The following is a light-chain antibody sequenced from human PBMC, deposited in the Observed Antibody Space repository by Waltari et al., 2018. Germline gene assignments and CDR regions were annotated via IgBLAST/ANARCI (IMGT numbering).Light chain of an antibody. CDR2: RNN. V-gene: IGLV1-40*01. CDR1: TSNFGAGSD. CDR3: QWYDSGLNDGGI. Sequence: QSILTQPPSVSGAPGQRVTISCTGSTSNFGAGSDVPWYQQLPGAAPKPRIYRNNKLPPGDPERFSGSEAGTSDSLVLSGVQAVDEADYSGQWYDSGLNDGGIFGGGTKLTVL. J-gene: IGLJ2*01.